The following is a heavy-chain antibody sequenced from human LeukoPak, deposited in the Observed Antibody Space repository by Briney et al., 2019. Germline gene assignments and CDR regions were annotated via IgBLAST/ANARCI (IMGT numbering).Heavy chain of an antibody. CDR2: FDPEDGET. D-gene: IGHD3-10*01. J-gene: IGHJ6*02. Sequence: GASVKVSCKVSGYTLTELSMHWVRQAPGKGLEWMGGFDPEDGETIYAQKFQGRVTMTEDTSTDTAYMELSSLRSEDTAVYYCARDLGYYYGSGSYYKSYYYYGMDVWGQGTTVTVSS. V-gene: IGHV1-24*01. CDR1: GYTLTELS. CDR3: ARDLGYYYGSGSYYKSYYYYGMDV.